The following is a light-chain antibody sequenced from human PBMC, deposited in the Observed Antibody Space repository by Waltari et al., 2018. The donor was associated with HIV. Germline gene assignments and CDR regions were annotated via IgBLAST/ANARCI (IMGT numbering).Light chain of an antibody. Sequence: EIVLTQSPGTLSLSPGERHTLSCRASQSVSSSYLAWYQQKPGQAPRLLIYGASSRATGIPDRFSGSGSGTDFTLTISRLEPEDFAVYYCQQYGSSLMYTFGQGTKLEIK. V-gene: IGKV3-20*01. CDR1: QSVSSSY. J-gene: IGKJ2*01. CDR3: QQYGSSLMYT. CDR2: GAS.